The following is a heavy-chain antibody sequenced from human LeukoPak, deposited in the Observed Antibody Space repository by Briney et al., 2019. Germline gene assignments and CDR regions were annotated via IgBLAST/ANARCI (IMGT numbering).Heavy chain of an antibody. CDR3: AKDFYGDPDAFAI. CDR1: GFTFSSYG. CDR2: IRYDGSNK. D-gene: IGHD4-17*01. Sequence: GGSLRLSCAASGFTFSSYGMHWVRQAPGKGLEWVAFIRYDGSNKYYADSVKGRFTISRDNSKNTLYLQMNSLRAEDTAVYYCAKDFYGDPDAFAIWGQGTMVTVSS. J-gene: IGHJ3*02. V-gene: IGHV3-30*02.